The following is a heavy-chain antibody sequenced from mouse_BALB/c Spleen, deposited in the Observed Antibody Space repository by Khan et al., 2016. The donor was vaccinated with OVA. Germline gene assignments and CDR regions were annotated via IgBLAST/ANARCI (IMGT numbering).Heavy chain of an antibody. V-gene: IGHV2-6-7*01. Sequence: QVQLKESGPGLVAPSQSLSITCTVSGFSLTDYGVYWVRQPPGKGLEWLGMIWGDGSTDYNSALKSRLSISKDNSKSQVFLKMNSLQTDDTARYYCARELRLGGFAYWGQGTLVTVSA. CDR1: GFSLTDYG. D-gene: IGHD1-2*01. CDR2: IWGDGST. CDR3: ARELRLGGFAY. J-gene: IGHJ3*01.